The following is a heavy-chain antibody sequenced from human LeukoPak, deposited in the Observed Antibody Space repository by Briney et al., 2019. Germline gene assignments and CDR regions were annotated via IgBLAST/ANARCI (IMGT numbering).Heavy chain of an antibody. D-gene: IGHD5-18*01. Sequence: ASVKVSCKASGYTFTGYYMHWVRQAPGQGLEWMGWINPNSGDTTSAQKFQGRVTMTRDTFISTAYMELSSLTSDDTAVYYCARGEYRYAVDYWGQGTLVTVSS. CDR2: INPNSGDT. J-gene: IGHJ4*02. CDR3: ARGEYRYAVDY. CDR1: GYTFTGYY. V-gene: IGHV1-2*02.